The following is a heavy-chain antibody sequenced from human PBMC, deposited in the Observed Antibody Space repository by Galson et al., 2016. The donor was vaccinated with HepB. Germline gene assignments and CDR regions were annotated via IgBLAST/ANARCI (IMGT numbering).Heavy chain of an antibody. CDR2: MYTGGST. J-gene: IGHJ4*02. D-gene: IGHD2/OR15-2a*01. V-gene: IGHV4-39*03. CDR3: STADY. CDR1: GGSISTLNYY. Sequence: SETLSLTCTVSGGSISTLNYYWGWIRQPPGKGLEWIGSMYTGGSTYYNPSLESRVTISVDTSKNQFSLRLSSVTAADTAFYYCSTADYWGPGSLVTVSS.